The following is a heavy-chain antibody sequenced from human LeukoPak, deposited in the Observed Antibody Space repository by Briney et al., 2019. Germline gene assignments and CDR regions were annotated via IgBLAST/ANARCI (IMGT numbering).Heavy chain of an antibody. D-gene: IGHD6-13*01. Sequence: GGSLGLSCAASGFTLSSYGMHWVRQAPGKGLEWVAVISYDGSNKYYADSVKGRFTISRDNSKNTLYLQMNSLRAEDTAVYYCANSVIAAAGFDAFDIWGQGTMVTVSS. CDR1: GFTLSSYG. CDR2: ISYDGSNK. V-gene: IGHV3-30*18. CDR3: ANSVIAAAGFDAFDI. J-gene: IGHJ3*02.